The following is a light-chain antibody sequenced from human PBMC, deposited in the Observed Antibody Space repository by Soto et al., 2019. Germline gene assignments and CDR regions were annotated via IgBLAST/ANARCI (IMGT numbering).Light chain of an antibody. CDR2: EVT. CDR3: SSYTSTTYMV. Sequence: QSALAQPPSVSGSPGQSVTIFCTGTGSDIGRYSRVSWYQQPPGTAPKLMIYEVTNRPSGVPDRFSGSKSGNTASLTISGLQAEDEADYFCSSYTSTTYMVFGGGTKLTVL. J-gene: IGLJ2*01. V-gene: IGLV2-18*02. CDR1: GSDIGRYSR.